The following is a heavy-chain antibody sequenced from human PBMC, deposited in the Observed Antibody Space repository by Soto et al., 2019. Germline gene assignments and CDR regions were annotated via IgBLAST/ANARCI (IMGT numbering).Heavy chain of an antibody. V-gene: IGHV1-69*12. J-gene: IGHJ2*01. CDR2: IITICGTA. CDR1: GGTFSSYT. D-gene: IGHD5-12*01. CDR3: ARGNHRWLQLWYFDL. Sequence: QVQLVQSGAEVKKPGSSVTVSCKASGGTFSSYTISWVRQAPGQGLEWMGGIITICGTANYAQKFQGRVTITADESTSTAYMELSSLRSEDTAVYYCARGNHRWLQLWYFDLWGRGTLVTVSS.